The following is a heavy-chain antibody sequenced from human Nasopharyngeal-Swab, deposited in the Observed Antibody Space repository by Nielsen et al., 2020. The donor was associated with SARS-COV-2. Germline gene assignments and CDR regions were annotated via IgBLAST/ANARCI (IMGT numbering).Heavy chain of an antibody. D-gene: IGHD2-21*02. Sequence: ASVKVSCKASGYTFSNYIIHWVRQAPGQRLDWMGWINPVNGNANFSQKFQGRVTISRDTSASTAYMELSSLRSEDTAVYYCARENGDTSPFFFYYYGTDVWGQGSTVTVSS. CDR1: GYTFSNYI. CDR3: ARENGDTSPFFFYYYGTDV. V-gene: IGHV1-3*01. J-gene: IGHJ6*02. CDR2: INPVNGNA.